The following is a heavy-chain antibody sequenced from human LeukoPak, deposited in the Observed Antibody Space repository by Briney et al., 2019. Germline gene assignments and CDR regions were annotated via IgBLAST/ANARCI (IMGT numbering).Heavy chain of an antibody. J-gene: IGHJ4*02. V-gene: IGHV1-46*01. CDR3: ARVWPGGAPGGGQLDY. CDR2: INPSGGST. Sequence: GASVKVSCKASGYTFTSYYMHWVRQAPGQGLEWMGIINPSGGSTSYAQKFQGRVTMTRDTSTSTVYMELSSLRSEDTVVYYCARVWPGGAPGGGQLDYWGQGTLVTVSS. D-gene: IGHD3-16*01. CDR1: GYTFTSYY.